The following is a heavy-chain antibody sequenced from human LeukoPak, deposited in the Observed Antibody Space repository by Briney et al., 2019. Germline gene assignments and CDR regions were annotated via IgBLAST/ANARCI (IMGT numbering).Heavy chain of an antibody. Sequence: GGSLRLSCAASGFTFSSHAMSWVRQAPGKGLEWVSVISGSGGSTYYADSVKGRFTISRDNFKNTLYLQMNSLRAEDTAVYYCAKSPSYYYDSSGSDYWGQGTLVTVSS. CDR2: ISGSGGST. J-gene: IGHJ4*02. D-gene: IGHD3-22*01. CDR1: GFTFSSHA. CDR3: AKSPSYYYDSSGSDY. V-gene: IGHV3-23*01.